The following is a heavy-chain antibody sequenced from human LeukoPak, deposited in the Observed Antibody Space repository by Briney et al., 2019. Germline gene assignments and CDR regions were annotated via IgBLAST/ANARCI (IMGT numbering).Heavy chain of an antibody. CDR2: IIPIFGTA. D-gene: IGHD5-12*01. J-gene: IGHJ6*01. V-gene: IGHV1-69*13. Sequence: SVRVSCKASGGTFTSYSILWVRQAPGQGLEWMGWIIPIFGTANYAQKFQGRVTITADETTSTAYMELNSLRSDDTVLYDRGRTMLFSGFLWPQGTMVTVSS. CDR3: GRTMLFSGFL. CDR1: GGTFTSYS.